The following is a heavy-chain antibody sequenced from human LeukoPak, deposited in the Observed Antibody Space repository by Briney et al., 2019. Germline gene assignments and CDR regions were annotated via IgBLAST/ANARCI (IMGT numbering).Heavy chain of an antibody. CDR3: ARDTGAYYDSGGLGY. J-gene: IGHJ4*02. Sequence: GGSLRLSCAASGFTFSSYSMNWVRQAPGKGLEWVSSISSSSSYIYYADSVKGRFTISRDNAKNSLYLQMNSLRAEDTAVYYCARDTGAYYDSGGLGYWGQGTLVTVSS. CDR2: ISSSSSYI. CDR1: GFTFSSYS. V-gene: IGHV3-21*01. D-gene: IGHD3-22*01.